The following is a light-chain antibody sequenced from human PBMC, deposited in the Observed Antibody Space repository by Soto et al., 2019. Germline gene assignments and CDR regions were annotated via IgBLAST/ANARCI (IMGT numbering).Light chain of an antibody. CDR1: QDIRKY. Sequence: DIQMTQSPSSLSASVGDRVTITCQASQDIRKYLNWYHQKPGKAPKLLIYDASNLETGVPSRFSGSGSGTDFTITISSLQPEDIATYYCQQYNSYSETFGQGTKVEIK. J-gene: IGKJ1*01. CDR2: DAS. CDR3: QQYNSYSET. V-gene: IGKV1-33*01.